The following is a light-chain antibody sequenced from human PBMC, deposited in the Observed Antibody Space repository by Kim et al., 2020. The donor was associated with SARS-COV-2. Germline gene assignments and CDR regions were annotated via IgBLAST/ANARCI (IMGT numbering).Light chain of an antibody. Sequence: LSPAEGATLTCRAIARLPSNYLAWFQQKPGQAPRLLIYDASSRATGVPDRFSGSGSGTDFTLTISRLEPEDFAVYFCQQYHWAPDTFGQGTKLEI. CDR1: ARLPSNY. J-gene: IGKJ2*01. CDR2: DAS. V-gene: IGKV3-20*01. CDR3: QQYHWAPDT.